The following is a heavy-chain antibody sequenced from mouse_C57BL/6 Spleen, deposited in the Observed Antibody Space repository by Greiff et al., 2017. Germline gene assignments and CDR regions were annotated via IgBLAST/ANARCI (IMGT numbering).Heavy chain of an antibody. J-gene: IGHJ2*01. D-gene: IGHD2-3*01. CDR3: ASVMGNYFDY. CDR2: INPNNGGT. V-gene: IGHV1-26*01. Sequence: VQLKQSGPELVKPGASVKISCKASGYTFTDYYMNWVKQSHGKSLEWIGDINPNNGGTSYNQKFKGKATLTVDKSSSTAYMELRSLTSEDSAVYYCASVMGNYFDYWGRGTTLTVSS. CDR1: GYTFTDYY.